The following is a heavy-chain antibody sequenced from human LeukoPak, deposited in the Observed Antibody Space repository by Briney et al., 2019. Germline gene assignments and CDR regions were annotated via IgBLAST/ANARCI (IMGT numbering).Heavy chain of an antibody. CDR1: GFIFSNYG. J-gene: IGHJ6*03. V-gene: IGHV3-30*18. CDR3: AKESNYFNYYHYYMDG. Sequence: GRSLRLSCVASGFIFSNYGMHWVRQAPGKGLEWVADISYDGTNKKYVDSVQGRFTISRDNSKNTLNLQMSSLRAKDTAVYYCAKESNYFNYYHYYMDGWGKGTTVIISS. CDR2: ISYDGTNK. D-gene: IGHD5-24*01.